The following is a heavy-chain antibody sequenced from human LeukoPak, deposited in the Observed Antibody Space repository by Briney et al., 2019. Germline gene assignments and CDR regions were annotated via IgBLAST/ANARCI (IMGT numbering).Heavy chain of an antibody. V-gene: IGHV3-21*01. CDR1: GGSISSGSYY. D-gene: IGHD3-16*01. CDR3: ASSLMISFGGI. Sequence: PSETLSLTCTVSGGSISSGSYYWSWIRQPAGKGLEWVSSISSSSSYIYYADSVKGRFTISRDNAKNSLYLQMNSLRAEDTAVYYCASSLMISFGGIWGQGTMVTVSS. CDR2: ISSSSSYI. J-gene: IGHJ3*02.